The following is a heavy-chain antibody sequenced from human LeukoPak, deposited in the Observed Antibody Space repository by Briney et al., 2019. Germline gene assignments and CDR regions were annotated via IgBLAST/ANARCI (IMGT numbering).Heavy chain of an antibody. D-gene: IGHD2-2*01. Sequence: ASVKVSCKASGYTFTSYYMHWVRQAPGQGLEWMGIINPSGGSTSYAQEFQGRVTMTRDTSTSTVYMELSSLRSEDTAVYYCARVRFVVPAARRPYYYYMDVWGKGTTVTVSS. CDR2: INPSGGST. J-gene: IGHJ6*03. V-gene: IGHV1-46*01. CDR1: GYTFTSYY. CDR3: ARVRFVVPAARRPYYYYMDV.